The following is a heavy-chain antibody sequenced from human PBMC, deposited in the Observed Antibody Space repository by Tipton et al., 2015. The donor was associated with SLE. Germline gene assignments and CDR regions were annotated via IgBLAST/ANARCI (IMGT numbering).Heavy chain of an antibody. CDR1: GGSVSSGNYY. Sequence: TLPLTCTVSGGSVSSGNYYWSWIRQPAGKGLEWIGRIFARGSTNYNPSPNGRVTISVDTSKNQFSLKLSSVTAADTAVYYCARVPIPVVRGVRYFDLWGRGTLVTVSS. CDR2: IFARGST. D-gene: IGHD3-10*01. J-gene: IGHJ2*01. CDR3: ARVPIPVVRGVRYFDL. V-gene: IGHV4-61*02.